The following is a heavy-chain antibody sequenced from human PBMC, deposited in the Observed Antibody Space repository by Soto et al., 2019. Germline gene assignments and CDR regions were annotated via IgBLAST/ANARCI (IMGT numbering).Heavy chain of an antibody. Sequence: QVQLQQWGAGLLKPSETLSLTCAVYGGSFSGYYWSWIRQPPGKGLEWIGEINHSGSTNYNPSLKSRGTISVDTSKNQFSLKLSSVTAADTAVYYCAVGLRGGRPITFDYWGQGTLVTVSS. V-gene: IGHV4-34*01. CDR3: AVGLRGGRPITFDY. CDR1: GGSFSGYY. J-gene: IGHJ4*02. CDR2: INHSGST. D-gene: IGHD4-17*01.